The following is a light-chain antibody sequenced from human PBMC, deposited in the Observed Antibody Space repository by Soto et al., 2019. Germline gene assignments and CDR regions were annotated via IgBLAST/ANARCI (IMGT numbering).Light chain of an antibody. CDR3: QHYNDYSRV. V-gene: IGKV1-5*03. J-gene: IGKJ1*01. CDR2: RAS. Sequence: DIQMTQSPSTLSASIGDTVTITCRTSQSVDTWLAWYQHKAGKAPKLLIYRASSLATGVPSRFSGSVSGTAFTLTITSLQPDDFATYYCQHYNDYSRVFGQGTQVEIK. CDR1: QSVDTW.